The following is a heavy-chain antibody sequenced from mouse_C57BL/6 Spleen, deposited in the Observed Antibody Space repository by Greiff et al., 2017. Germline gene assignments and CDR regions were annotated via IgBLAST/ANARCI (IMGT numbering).Heavy chain of an antibody. CDR3: ARGENYYGNRFAY. Sequence: QVQLQQSGAELMKPGASVKLSCKATGYTFTGYWIEWVKQRPGHGLEWIGEILPGSGSTNYNEKLEGKATFTADTSSNTAYMQLSSLTTEEAAIYYYARGENYYGNRFAYWGQGTLVTVSA. CDR1: GYTFTGYW. V-gene: IGHV1-9*01. CDR2: ILPGSGST. J-gene: IGHJ3*01. D-gene: IGHD2-1*01.